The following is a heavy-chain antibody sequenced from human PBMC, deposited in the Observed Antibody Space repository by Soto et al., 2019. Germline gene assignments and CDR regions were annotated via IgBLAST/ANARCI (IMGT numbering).Heavy chain of an antibody. Sequence: PWETLSLTCAVYGVSFSGYYWSWIRQAPGKGLEWMGEISHSGSTNYNPSLKRRGTISVDTSKIQFSLMLSSVTAADKSVYYCARCENRLHSYIDDWGQGTLVTVSS. CDR1: GVSFSGYY. J-gene: IGHJ4*02. V-gene: IGHV4-34*01. CDR2: ISHSGST. CDR3: ARCENRLHSYIDD.